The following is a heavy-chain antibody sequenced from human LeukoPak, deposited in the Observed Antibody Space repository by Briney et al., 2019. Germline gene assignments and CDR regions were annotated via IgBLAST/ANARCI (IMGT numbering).Heavy chain of an antibody. CDR1: GFTFTDHY. J-gene: IGHJ4*02. CDR3: VRDFDWGPDY. V-gene: IGHV1-2*02. Sequence: GASVKVSCKASGFTFTDHYLHWVRQVPGQGLEWMGWINGKSGATFYAQKFQDRITVTRDTSISTMYLEVNRLTTDDTAVYYCVRDFDWGPDYWGQGTLVAVSS. CDR2: INGKSGAT. D-gene: IGHD3-9*01.